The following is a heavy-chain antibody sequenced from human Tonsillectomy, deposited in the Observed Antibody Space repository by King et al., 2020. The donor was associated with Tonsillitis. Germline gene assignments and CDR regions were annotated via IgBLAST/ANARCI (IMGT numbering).Heavy chain of an antibody. Sequence: VQLVESGGGVVQPGRSLSLSCAASGFAFRSYGMHWVRQAPGKGLEWVAVISFDATRKNYADSVKGRFTISRDNSKNTLYLQMNSLGGEGTAVYYCERERLYIIGWGIDYWGQGSLVTVSS. V-gene: IGHV3-33*05. CDR2: ISFDATRK. CDR3: ERERLYIIGWGIDY. D-gene: IGHD6-19*01. J-gene: IGHJ4*02. CDR1: GFAFRSYG.